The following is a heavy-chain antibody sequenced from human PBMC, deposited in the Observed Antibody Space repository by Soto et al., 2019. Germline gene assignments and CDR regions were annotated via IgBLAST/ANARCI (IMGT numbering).Heavy chain of an antibody. CDR2: IDPYDSET. Sequence: EVQLVQSRAEVKKPGQSLNISCKASGYNFNNYWIGWVRQVPGKGLEWMGMIDPYDSETRYSPSFQGQVTISVDTSISVAYLQWSSLKASDTATYFCGRRLTTRTVDYWGQGTLVPASS. CDR3: GRRLTTRTVDY. CDR1: GYNFNNYW. D-gene: IGHD4-17*01. J-gene: IGHJ4*02. V-gene: IGHV5-51*01.